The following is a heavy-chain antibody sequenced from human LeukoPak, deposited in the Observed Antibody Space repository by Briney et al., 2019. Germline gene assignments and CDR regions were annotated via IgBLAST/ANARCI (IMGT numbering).Heavy chain of an antibody. CDR1: GFTFRRYG. D-gene: IGHD6-13*01. V-gene: IGHV3-33*01. CDR3: ARGSEAAAGAFDY. J-gene: IGHJ4*02. CDR2: VWYDGNNK. Sequence: PGRSLRLSCAASGFTFRRYGMRWVRQAPGKGLEWVAIVWYDGNNKYYADSVKGRFTVSRDNSKDTVSLQLNSLRAEDTAVYYCARGSEAAAGAFDYWGQGALVTVPS.